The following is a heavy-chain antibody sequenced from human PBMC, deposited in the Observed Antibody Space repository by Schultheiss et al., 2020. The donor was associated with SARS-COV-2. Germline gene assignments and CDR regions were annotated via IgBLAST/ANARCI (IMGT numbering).Heavy chain of an antibody. CDR3: ARGRGGYYDYYGMDV. D-gene: IGHD3-10*01. CDR2: INHSGST. V-gene: IGHV4-34*09. J-gene: IGHJ6*02. Sequence: SETLSLTCTVSGGSISSYYWSWIRQPPGKGLEWIGEINHSGSTNYNPSLKSRVTISVDTSKNQFSLKLSSVTAADTAVYYCARGRGGYYDYYGMDVWGQGTTVTVSS. CDR1: GGSISSYY.